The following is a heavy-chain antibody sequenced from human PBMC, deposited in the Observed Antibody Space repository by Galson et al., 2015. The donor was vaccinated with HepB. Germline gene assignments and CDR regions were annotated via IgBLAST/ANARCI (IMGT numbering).Heavy chain of an antibody. CDR2: IDPSDSYT. V-gene: IGHV5-10-1*01. D-gene: IGHD2-2*01. J-gene: IGHJ6*02. CDR3: ARQMVVPAAPGEEYYYYGMDV. CDR1: GYSFTSYW. Sequence: QSGAEVKKPGESLKISCKGSGYSFTSYWIGWVRQMPGKGLEWMGRIDPSDSYTNYSPSFQGHVTISADKSISTAYLQWSSLKASDTAMYYCARQMVVPAAPGEEYYYYGMDVWGQGTTDTVSS.